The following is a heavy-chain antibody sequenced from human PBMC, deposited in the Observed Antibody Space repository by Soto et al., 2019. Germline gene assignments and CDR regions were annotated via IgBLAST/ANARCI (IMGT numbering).Heavy chain of an antibody. Sequence: GGSLRLSCAASGFTFSSYGMHWVRQAPGKGLEWVAVISYDGSNKYYADSVKVRFTISRDNSKNTLYLQMNSLRDEDTAVYYCAKYCSSDVCFDYWGQGTLVTVSS. CDR2: ISYDGSNK. CDR3: AKYCSSDVCFDY. J-gene: IGHJ4*02. V-gene: IGHV3-30*18. D-gene: IGHD2-8*01. CDR1: GFTFSSYG.